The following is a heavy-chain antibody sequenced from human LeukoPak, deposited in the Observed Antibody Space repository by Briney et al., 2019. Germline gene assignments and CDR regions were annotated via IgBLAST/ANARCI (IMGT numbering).Heavy chain of an antibody. V-gene: IGHV4-31*03. J-gene: IGHJ5*02. D-gene: IGHD2-2*01. CDR1: GGSISSGGYY. CDR3: ARDQLKGGPA. Sequence: PSETLSLTCTVSGGSISSGGYYWSWIRQHPGKGLEWIGYICYSGSTYYNPSLKSRVTISVDTSKNQFSLKLSSVTAADTAVYYCARDQLKGGPAWGQGTLVTVSS. CDR2: ICYSGST.